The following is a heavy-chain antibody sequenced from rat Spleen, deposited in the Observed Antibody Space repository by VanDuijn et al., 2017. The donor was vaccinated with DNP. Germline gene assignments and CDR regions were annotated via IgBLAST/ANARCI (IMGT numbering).Heavy chain of an antibody. J-gene: IGHJ2*01. D-gene: IGHD4-3*01. CDR2: ISTSGSRT. CDR1: GFTFSYYW. V-gene: IGHV5-31*01. CDR3: ARSHNSGYCFDY. Sequence: EVQLVESGGDLVQPGRSLKLSCVASGFTFSYYWMTWIRQVPGKGLEWIASISTSGSRTYYPDSVKGRFTISRDNAKSSLDLQMNSLKSEDMATYYCARSHNSGYCFDYWGQGVMVTVSS.